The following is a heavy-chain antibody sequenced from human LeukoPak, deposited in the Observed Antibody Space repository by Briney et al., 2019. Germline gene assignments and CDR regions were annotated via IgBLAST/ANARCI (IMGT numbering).Heavy chain of an antibody. CDR1: GFTFSSYA. CDR3: AKDLKGYYGSGSYPH. V-gene: IGHV3-23*01. J-gene: IGHJ4*02. D-gene: IGHD3-10*01. CDR2: ISGSGGST. Sequence: GGSLRLSCAASGFTFSSYALSWVRQAPGKGLEWVSAISGSGGSTFYTDSVKGRFTISRDNSKNTLYLQMNSLRAEDTAVYYCAKDLKGYYGSGSYPHWGQGTLVTVSS.